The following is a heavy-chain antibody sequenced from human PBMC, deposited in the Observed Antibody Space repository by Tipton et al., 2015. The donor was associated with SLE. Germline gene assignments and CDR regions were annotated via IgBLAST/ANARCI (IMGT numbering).Heavy chain of an antibody. D-gene: IGHD6-13*01. CDR2: INSDGSST. J-gene: IGHJ5*02. V-gene: IGHV3-74*01. CDR3: ARDSSSSGWFDP. CDR1: GFTFSSYW. Sequence: SLRLSCAASGFTFSSYWMHWVRQAPGKGLVWVSRINSDGSSTSYADSVKGRFTISRDNAKNTLYLQMNSLRAEDTAVYYCARDSSSSGWFDPWGQGTLVTVSS.